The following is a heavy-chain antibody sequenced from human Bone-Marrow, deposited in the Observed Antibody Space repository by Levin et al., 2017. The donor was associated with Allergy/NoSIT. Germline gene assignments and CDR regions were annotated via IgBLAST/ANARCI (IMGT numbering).Heavy chain of an antibody. CDR2: FYHGGST. J-gene: IGHJ2*01. Sequence: SCTVSGGAISGDYWGWIRQPPGKGLEWIGYFYHGGSTNYNPSLKSRVTMSADTSKNQFSLKLSSVTAADTAVYYCARALSYYGSGTYKYFDLWGRGTLVTVSS. V-gene: IGHV4-59*01. CDR3: ARALSYYGSGTYKYFDL. D-gene: IGHD3-10*01. CDR1: GGAISGDY.